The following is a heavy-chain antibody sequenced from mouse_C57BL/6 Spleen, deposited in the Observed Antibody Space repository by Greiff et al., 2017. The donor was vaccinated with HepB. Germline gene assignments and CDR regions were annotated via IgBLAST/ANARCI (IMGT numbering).Heavy chain of an antibody. CDR1: GYTFTSYG. V-gene: IGHV1-81*01. Sequence: QVQLQQSGAELARPGASVKLSCKASGYTFTSYGISWVKQRTGQGLEWIGEIYPRSGNTYYNEKFKGKATLTADKSSSTAYMALRSLTSEDSAVYFCARRDTTVVAPGVWGTGTTVTVSS. CDR2: IYPRSGNT. J-gene: IGHJ1*03. CDR3: ARRDTTVVAPGV. D-gene: IGHD1-1*01.